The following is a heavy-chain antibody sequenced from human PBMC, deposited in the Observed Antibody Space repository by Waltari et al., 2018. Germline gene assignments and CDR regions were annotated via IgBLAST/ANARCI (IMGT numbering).Heavy chain of an antibody. D-gene: IGHD6-19*01. CDR2: ISYDGSNK. Sequence: VQLVESGGCVVQPGRSLRLSCPASGLTFSSYAMHWVRQAPDKGLEGVAVISYDGSNKYYADSVKGRFTISRDNSKNTLYLQMNSLRAEDTAVYYCARPRSSAWGQGTLVTVSS. J-gene: IGHJ5*02. V-gene: IGHV3-30*01. CDR3: ARPRSSA. CDR1: GLTFSSYA.